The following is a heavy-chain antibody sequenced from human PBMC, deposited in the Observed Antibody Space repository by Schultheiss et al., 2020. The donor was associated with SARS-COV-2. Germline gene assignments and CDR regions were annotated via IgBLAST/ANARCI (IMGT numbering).Heavy chain of an antibody. J-gene: IGHJ4*02. V-gene: IGHV4-30-2*01. CDR3: ARHVGGSGPSS. CDR1: GGSISSGGYS. D-gene: IGHD3-10*01. CDR2: INHSGST. Sequence: SETLSLTCAVSGGSISSGGYSWSWIRQPPGKGLEWIGEINHSGSTNYNPSLKSRVTISVDTSKNQFSLKLSSVTAADTAVYYCARHVGGSGPSSWGQGTLVTVSS.